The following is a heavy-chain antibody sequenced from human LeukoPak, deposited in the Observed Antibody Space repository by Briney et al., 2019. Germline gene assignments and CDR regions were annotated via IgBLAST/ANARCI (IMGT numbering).Heavy chain of an antibody. V-gene: IGHV1-69*13. Sequence: SVKVSCKASGGTFSSYAISWVRQAPGQGLEWMGGIILIFGTANYAQKFQGRVTITADESTSTAYMELSSLRSEDTAVYYCARESDCTNGVCYRPFDYWGQGTLVTVS. J-gene: IGHJ4*02. CDR3: ARESDCTNGVCYRPFDY. D-gene: IGHD2-8*01. CDR2: IILIFGTA. CDR1: GGTFSSYA.